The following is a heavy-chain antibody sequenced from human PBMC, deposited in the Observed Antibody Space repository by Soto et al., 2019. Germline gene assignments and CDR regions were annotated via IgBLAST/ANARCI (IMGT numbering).Heavy chain of an antibody. Sequence: GGSLRLSCAASGFTFSSYAMHRVRQAPGKGLEWVAVISYDGSNKYYADSVKGRFTISRDNSKNTLYLQMNSLRAEDTAVYYCARDFGWLSGIEYYFDYWGQGTLVTVSS. CDR2: ISYDGSNK. CDR3: ARDFGWLSGIEYYFDY. V-gene: IGHV3-30-3*01. J-gene: IGHJ4*02. CDR1: GFTFSSYA. D-gene: IGHD3-22*01.